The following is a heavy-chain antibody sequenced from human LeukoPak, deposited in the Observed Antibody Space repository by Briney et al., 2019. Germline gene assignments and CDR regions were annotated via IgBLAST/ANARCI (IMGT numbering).Heavy chain of an antibody. D-gene: IGHD1-7*01. Sequence: GGSLRLSCAASGFTFDNYAMSWVRQAPGKGLEWVSALSASAGSTYYADSVKGRFTISRDNSKNTLFLQMNSLRAEDTVVYFCAKNQGNWNYAGDYWGQGTLVTVSS. CDR2: LSASAGST. CDR1: GFTFDNYA. CDR3: AKNQGNWNYAGDY. J-gene: IGHJ4*02. V-gene: IGHV3-23*01.